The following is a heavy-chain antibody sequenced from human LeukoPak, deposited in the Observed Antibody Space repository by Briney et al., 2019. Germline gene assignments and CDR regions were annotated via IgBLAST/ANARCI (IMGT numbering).Heavy chain of an antibody. D-gene: IGHD2-2*01. V-gene: IGHV3-72*01. CDR2: TRNKANSYTT. Sequence: GGSLRLSCAASGFTFSDHYMDWVRQAPGKGLEWVGRTRNKANSYTTEYAASVKGRFTISRDDSKNSLYLQMNSLKTEDTAVYYCASALGYCSSTSCDYWGQEPWSPSPQ. J-gene: IGHJ4*01. CDR1: GFTFSDHY. CDR3: ASALGYCSSTSCDY.